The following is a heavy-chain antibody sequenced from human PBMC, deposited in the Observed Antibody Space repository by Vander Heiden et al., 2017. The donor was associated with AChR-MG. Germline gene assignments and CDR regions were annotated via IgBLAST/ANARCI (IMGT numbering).Heavy chain of an antibody. CDR1: GFTFSDYY. CDR3: ARERLDSLHYYYYGMDV. J-gene: IGHJ6*02. CDR2: ISSSGSTI. D-gene: IGHD5-18*01. V-gene: IGHV3-11*01. Sequence: QVQLVESGGGLVKPGGSLRLSCAASGFTFSDYYMSWIRQAPGKGLEWVSYISSSGSTIYYADSVKGRCTISRDNAKNSLYLQMNSLRAEDTAVYYCARERLDSLHYYYYGMDVWGQGTTVTVSS.